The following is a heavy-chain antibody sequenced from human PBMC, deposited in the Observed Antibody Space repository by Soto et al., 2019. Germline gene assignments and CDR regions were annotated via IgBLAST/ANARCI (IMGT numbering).Heavy chain of an antibody. Sequence: EVQLVESGGGLVQPGGSLRLSCAASGFTFSSYNMNWVRQAPGKGLEWVSYISTSGTTIYYTDSVKGRFTISRDNAKNSLFLLMNSLRDADTAVYYCAMYDYSNYGASDVWGQGTTVTVSS. CDR1: GFTFSSYN. J-gene: IGHJ6*02. CDR3: AMYDYSNYGASDV. V-gene: IGHV3-48*02. D-gene: IGHD4-4*01. CDR2: ISTSGTTI.